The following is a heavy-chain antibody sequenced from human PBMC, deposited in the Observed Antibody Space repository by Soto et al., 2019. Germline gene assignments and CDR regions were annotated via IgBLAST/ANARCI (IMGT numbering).Heavy chain of an antibody. J-gene: IGHJ6*02. CDR2: IDPSDSYT. CDR1: GYNFTIYW. Sequence: GESLKISCKGSGYNFTIYWISWVRQMPGKGLEWMGKIDPSDSYTDYSPSFQGHVTISADKSISTAYLQWSSLKASDTAMYYCARVPTYYYYGMDVWGQGTTVTVSS. CDR3: ARVPTYYYYGMDV. V-gene: IGHV5-10-1*01.